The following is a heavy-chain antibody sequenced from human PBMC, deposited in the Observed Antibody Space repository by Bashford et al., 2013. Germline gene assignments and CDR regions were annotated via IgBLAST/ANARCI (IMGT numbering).Heavy chain of an antibody. CDR1: GFTFSSYA. Sequence: GGPLRPLPVQASGFTFSSYAMSWGVRQAPREGDWSGSQGISGSGGATYYADSVKGPVHHLQRQIPKNTLYLQMTTLRAEDTAVFYCAKADISQQLVRRGRLFDIWAQGTMVT. D-gene: IGHD6-13*01. CDR2: ISGSGGAT. CDR3: AKADISQQLVRRGRLFDI. J-gene: IGHJ3*02. V-gene: IGHV3-23*01.